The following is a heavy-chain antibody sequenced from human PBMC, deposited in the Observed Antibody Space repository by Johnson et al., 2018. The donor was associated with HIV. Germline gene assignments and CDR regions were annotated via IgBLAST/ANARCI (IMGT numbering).Heavy chain of an antibody. V-gene: IGHV3-66*01. CDR1: RFTVSGNY. CDR2: VYSAGNT. J-gene: IGHJ3*02. Sequence: VQLVESGGGVVQPGRSLRLSCAASRFTVSGNYMTWVRQAPGKGLEWVSVVYSAGNTYYADSVKGRFTISRDNSKNSLFLQMNRLRVEDTAVYYCARSGGYPNAFDIWGQGTMVTVSS. CDR3: ARSGGYPNAFDI. D-gene: IGHD6-13*01.